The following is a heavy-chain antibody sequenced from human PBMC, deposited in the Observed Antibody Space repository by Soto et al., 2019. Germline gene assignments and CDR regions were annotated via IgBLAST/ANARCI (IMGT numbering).Heavy chain of an antibody. J-gene: IGHJ5*02. CDR3: ATNRRIGSELYNWFDP. D-gene: IGHD6-25*01. CDR1: GYSFTSYW. V-gene: IGHV5-51*01. Sequence: GESLKISCKGSGYSFTSYWIGWVRQMPGKGLEWMGVIYPGDSDTRYSPSIQGLVTISDDKSIRTAYLQRSSLKASDTAMYYCATNRRIGSELYNWFDPWGQGTLVTVSS. CDR2: IYPGDSDT.